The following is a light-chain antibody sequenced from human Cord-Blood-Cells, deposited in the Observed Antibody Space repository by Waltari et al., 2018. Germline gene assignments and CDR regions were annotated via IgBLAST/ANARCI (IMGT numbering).Light chain of an antibody. CDR2: EGS. CDR3: CSYAGSSSYV. CDR1: SRDDGSYNL. J-gene: IGLJ1*01. Sequence: QSALTQPASVSGSPGQASTISCTGTSRDDGSYNLLPWYQQHPGEAPKLMIYEGSKRPSGVSNLFSGSKCSNTASLTSSGLQAEDEADYYCCSYAGSSSYVFGTGTKVTVL. V-gene: IGLV2-23*01.